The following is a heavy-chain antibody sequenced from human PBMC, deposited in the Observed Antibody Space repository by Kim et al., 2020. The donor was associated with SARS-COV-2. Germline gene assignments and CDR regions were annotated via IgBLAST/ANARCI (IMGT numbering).Heavy chain of an antibody. CDR2: ITWNSANL. D-gene: IGHD5-12*01. V-gene: IGHV3-9*01. J-gene: IGHJ4*02. Sequence: GGSLRLSCAASGFIFENYGMHWVRQAPGKGLEWVASITWNSANLDYADSVKGRFTISRDSAKNSLYLQMDSLKTEDTAFYYCVKDRGYGGYIRGPLFDDWGQGTLVTVSS. CDR3: VKDRGYGGYIRGPLFDD. CDR1: GFIFENYG.